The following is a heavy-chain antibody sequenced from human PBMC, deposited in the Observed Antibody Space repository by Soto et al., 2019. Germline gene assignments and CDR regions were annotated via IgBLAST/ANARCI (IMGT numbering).Heavy chain of an antibody. V-gene: IGHV3-30*18. Sequence: GGSLRLSCAASGFTFSSYGMHWVRQAPGKGLEWVAVISYDGSNKYYADSVKGRFTISRDNSKNTLYLQMNSLRAEDTAVYYCAKDGGFGELNNYYYYGMDVWGQGTTVTVSS. D-gene: IGHD3-10*01. CDR3: AKDGGFGELNNYYYYGMDV. CDR2: ISYDGSNK. CDR1: GFTFSSYG. J-gene: IGHJ6*02.